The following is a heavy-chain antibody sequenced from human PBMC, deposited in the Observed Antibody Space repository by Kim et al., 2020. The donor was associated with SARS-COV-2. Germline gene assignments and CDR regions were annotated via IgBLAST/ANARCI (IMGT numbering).Heavy chain of an antibody. V-gene: IGHV4-30-4*01. J-gene: IGHJ4*02. D-gene: IGHD2-21*02. CDR2: IYYTGSS. CDR1: GGSISSGDYY. Sequence: SETLSLTCTVSGGSISSGDYYWSWIRQPPGKGLEWIEYIYYTGSSRYNPSLNSRVTISIDTSKNQFSLKLSSVTAADTAVYYCARGPPIGGGDCYSHWGQGTLVTVSS. CDR3: ARGPPIGGGDCYSH.